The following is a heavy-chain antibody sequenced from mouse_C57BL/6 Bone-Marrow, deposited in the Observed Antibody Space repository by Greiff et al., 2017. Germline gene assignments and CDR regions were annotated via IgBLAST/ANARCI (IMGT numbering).Heavy chain of an antibody. CDR3: SRQVTAILATKYIDV. Sequence: DVHLVESGGGLAKPGGSLKLSCAASGFTFSSYTMSWVRQTPEKRLQWVAAISGGGGNTYYPDSVKGRFTFSSDNDKNILYLQMSSLRSEDTTLYYCSRQVTAILATKYIDVWGTGTTVTVSS. J-gene: IGHJ1*03. D-gene: IGHD1-1*01. V-gene: IGHV5-9*01. CDR1: GFTFSSYT. CDR2: ISGGGGNT.